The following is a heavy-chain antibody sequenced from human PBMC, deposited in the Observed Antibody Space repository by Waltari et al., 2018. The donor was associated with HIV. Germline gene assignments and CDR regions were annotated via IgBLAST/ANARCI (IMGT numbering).Heavy chain of an antibody. J-gene: IGHJ4*02. CDR3: ARSGGSGRYYFDY. CDR2: KCHDENNQ. CDR1: GFTFSSYA. D-gene: IGHD1-26*01. V-gene: IGHV3-33*01. Sequence: QVQLVESGGGVVQPGKSLRLSCAASGFTFSSYAMHWVRRAPGKGLGCVSLKCHDENNQYYAESVQGRFTIYRYNAKNSLYLQMNSLRDDDTAVYYCARSGGSGRYYFDYWGQGTLVTVSS.